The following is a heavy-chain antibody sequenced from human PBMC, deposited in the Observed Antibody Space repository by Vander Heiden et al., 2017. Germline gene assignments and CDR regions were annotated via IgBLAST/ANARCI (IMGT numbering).Heavy chain of an antibody. V-gene: IGHV3-53*01. CDR3: ARDSPPYGMDV. CDR1: GFTVSNTY. CDR2: IYSGGSK. Sequence: EVQLVESGGGLIQPGGSLRLSCAASGFTVSNTYINWVRKAPGKGLEWISVIYSGGSKHYADSVKGRFTISRDNSNNIVYLQMNSLRAEDTAVYYCARDSPPYGMDVWGQGTTVSVSS. J-gene: IGHJ6*02.